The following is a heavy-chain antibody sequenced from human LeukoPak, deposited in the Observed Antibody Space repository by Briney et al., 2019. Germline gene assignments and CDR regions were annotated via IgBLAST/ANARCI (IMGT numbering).Heavy chain of an antibody. CDR2: INPNSGGT. D-gene: IGHD3-22*01. CDR1: GYTFTGHY. CDR3: ARGDMIDGD. Sequence: ASVKVSCKASGYTFTGHYMHWVRQAPGQGLEWMGWINPNSGGTNYAQKFQGRVTMTRDTSISTAYMGVSSLRFDDTAVYYCARGDMIDGDWGQGTLVTVSS. J-gene: IGHJ4*02. V-gene: IGHV1-2*02.